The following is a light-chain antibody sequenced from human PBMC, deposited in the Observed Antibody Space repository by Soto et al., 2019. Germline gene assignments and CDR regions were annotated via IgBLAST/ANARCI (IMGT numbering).Light chain of an antibody. Sequence: QSLLTQPASVSGSPGQSITISCTGTSSDVGAYNYVSWYQQYPGKAPKLMIYGVTNRPSGVSNRFSGSKTGNTASLTISGLQAEDEADYYCFSHRGGDSHVFGTGTKVTVL. V-gene: IGLV2-14*01. J-gene: IGLJ1*01. CDR3: FSHRGGDSHV. CDR1: SSDVGAYNY. CDR2: GVT.